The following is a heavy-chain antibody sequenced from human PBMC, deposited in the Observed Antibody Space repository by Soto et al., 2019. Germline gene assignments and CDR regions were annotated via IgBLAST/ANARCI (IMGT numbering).Heavy chain of an antibody. CDR3: ARSSGWAYFDY. V-gene: IGHV3-30-3*01. CDR2: ISYDGSNK. J-gene: IGHJ4*02. CDR1: GFTFSSYA. D-gene: IGHD6-19*01. Sequence: GRSLRLSCAASGFTFSSYAMHWVRQAPGKGLEWVAVISYDGSNKYYADSVKGRFTISRDNSKNTLYLQMNSLRAEDTAVYYCARSSGWAYFDYWGQGTLVPVSS.